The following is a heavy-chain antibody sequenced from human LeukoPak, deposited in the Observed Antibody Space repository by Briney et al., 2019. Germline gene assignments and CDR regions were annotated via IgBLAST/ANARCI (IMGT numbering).Heavy chain of an antibody. CDR2: TGIAGNTI. D-gene: IGHD3-10*01. CDR1: GFTVSDYE. V-gene: IGHV3-48*03. Sequence: PGGSLRLFCVASGFTVSDYEMNWVRQAPGKGLEWISYTGIAGNTIYYADSVRGRFAISRDNAKKSLYLQMSSLRAEDTAVYYCARGSSQLYYFDYWGQGSLVTVSS. J-gene: IGHJ4*02. CDR3: ARGSSQLYYFDY.